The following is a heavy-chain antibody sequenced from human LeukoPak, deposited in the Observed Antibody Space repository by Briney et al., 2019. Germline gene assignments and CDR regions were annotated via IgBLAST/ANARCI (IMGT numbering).Heavy chain of an antibody. CDR3: ARGSYSGPLGH. J-gene: IGHJ4*02. Sequence: PGRSLRLSCAASGFTFSSYGMHWVRQAPGKGLEWVAVIWYDGSNKYYADSVKGRFTISRDNSKNTLYLQMNSLRAEDTAVYYCARGSYSGPLGHWGQGTLVTVSS. V-gene: IGHV3-33*08. D-gene: IGHD1-26*01. CDR1: GFTFSSYG. CDR2: IWYDGSNK.